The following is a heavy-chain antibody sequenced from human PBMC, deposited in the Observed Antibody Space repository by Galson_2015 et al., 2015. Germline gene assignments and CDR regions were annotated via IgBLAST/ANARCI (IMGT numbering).Heavy chain of an antibody. CDR3: ARDQRVGYCSSSSCSPWFDA. CDR1: GYTFTSYG. V-gene: IGHV1-18*01. D-gene: IGHD2-2*01. J-gene: IGHJ5*02. Sequence: SVKVSCKASGYTFTSYGISWVRQAPGQGLEWMGWISAYNGNTNYAQNLQGRVTMTTDTSTSTASMELRSLTSDDTALYYCARDQRVGYCSSSSCSPWFDAWGQGTLVTVSS. CDR2: ISAYNGNT.